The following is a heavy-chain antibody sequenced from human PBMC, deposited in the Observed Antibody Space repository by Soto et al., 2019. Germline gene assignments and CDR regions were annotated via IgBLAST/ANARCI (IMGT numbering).Heavy chain of an antibody. CDR2: IKLDGSEE. CDR3: ARHYYHALYS. V-gene: IGHV3-7*05. CDR1: VFTFSNYW. D-gene: IGHD3-10*01. J-gene: IGHJ4*02. Sequence: GSLRLSCAASVFTFSNYWMTWVRQAPGKGLEWVANIKLDGSEEFVDSVKGRFTVSRDNAENSLALQMTSLRAEDTAVYYCARHYYHALYSWGLGTLVTVSS.